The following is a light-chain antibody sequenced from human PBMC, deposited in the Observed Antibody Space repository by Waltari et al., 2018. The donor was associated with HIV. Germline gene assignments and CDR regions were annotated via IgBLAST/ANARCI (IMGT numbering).Light chain of an antibody. CDR2: LNGDGRN. CDR1: SGHSRYA. J-gene: IGLJ2*01. V-gene: IGLV4-69*01. Sequence: QLVLTHSPSASASLGASVKLTCTLSSGHSRYAIAWHQQQPEKGPRFLMRLNGDGRNITEDGIPDRFSGSSSGTERYLTISSLQSDDEADYYCQTWGTGFLVFGGGTKLTVL. CDR3: QTWGTGFLV.